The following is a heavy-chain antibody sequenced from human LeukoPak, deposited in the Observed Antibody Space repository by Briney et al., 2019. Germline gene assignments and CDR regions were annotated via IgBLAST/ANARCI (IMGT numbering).Heavy chain of an antibody. D-gene: IGHD3-22*01. J-gene: IGHJ4*02. V-gene: IGHV3-21*01. CDR3: ARESIVYYYDSSGPADY. CDR2: ISSSSSYI. CDR1: GFTFSSYS. Sequence: GGSLRLSCAASGFTFSSYSMNWVRQAPGKGLEWVSSISSSSSYIYYADSVKGRFTISRDNAKNSLYLQMNSLRAEDTAVYYCARESIVYYYDSSGPADYWGQGTLVTVSS.